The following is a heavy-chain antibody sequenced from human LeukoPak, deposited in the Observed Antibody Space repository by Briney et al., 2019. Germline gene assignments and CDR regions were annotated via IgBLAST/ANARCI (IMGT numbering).Heavy chain of an antibody. J-gene: IGHJ4*02. Sequence: GGSLGLSCAASGFAFIGHSMNWVRQAPGKGLEWLTFIDSSGTTIFSADSVKGRFTISRDNAKDSLYLQMNSLRAEDTAVYYCARGYGDYSLDYWGQGSLVTVSS. D-gene: IGHD4-17*01. CDR1: GFAFIGHS. CDR2: IDSSGTTI. CDR3: ARGYGDYSLDY. V-gene: IGHV3-48*01.